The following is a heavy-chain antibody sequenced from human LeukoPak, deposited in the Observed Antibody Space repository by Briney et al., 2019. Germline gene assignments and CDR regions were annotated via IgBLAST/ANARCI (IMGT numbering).Heavy chain of an antibody. D-gene: IGHD3-10*01. CDR2: ISWNSGSI. V-gene: IGHV3-9*01. Sequence: GGSLRLSCAASGFTFDDYAMHWVRQAPGKGLEWVSGISWNSGSIGYADSVKGRFTISRDNAKNSLYLQMNSLRAEDTALYYCARGVGDITMVRGVGFDYWGQGTLVTVSS. CDR3: ARGVGDITMVRGVGFDY. J-gene: IGHJ4*02. CDR1: GFTFDDYA.